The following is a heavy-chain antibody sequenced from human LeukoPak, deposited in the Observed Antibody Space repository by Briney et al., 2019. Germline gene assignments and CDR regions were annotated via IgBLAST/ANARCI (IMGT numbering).Heavy chain of an antibody. V-gene: IGHV3-74*01. J-gene: IGHJ4*02. CDR1: GFTFSSYW. D-gene: IGHD5-18*01. CDR3: AREGYSYVSFDY. CDR2: INSDGSST. Sequence: GGSLRLSCAASGFTFSSYWMHWVRRAPGKGLVWVSRINSDGSSTSYADSVKGRFTISRDNAKNTLYLQMNSLRAEDTAVYYCAREGYSYVSFDYWGQGTLVTVSS.